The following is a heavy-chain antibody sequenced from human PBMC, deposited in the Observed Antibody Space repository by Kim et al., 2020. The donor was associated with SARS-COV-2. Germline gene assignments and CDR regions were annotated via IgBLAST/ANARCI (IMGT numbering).Heavy chain of an antibody. CDR3: ARQRAATISLFGVVTMGYFFDY. D-gene: IGHD3-3*01. J-gene: IGHJ4*02. V-gene: IGHV4-39*01. CDR1: DGSISSSSYY. CDR2: IYYTGST. Sequence: SETLSLTCTVSDGSISSSSYYWGWIRQPPGKGLEWIGSIYYTGSTYYNPSLKSRVTISVDTSKNQFSLKLSSVTAADTAVYYCARQRAATISLFGVVTMGYFFDYWGQGTLVTVSS.